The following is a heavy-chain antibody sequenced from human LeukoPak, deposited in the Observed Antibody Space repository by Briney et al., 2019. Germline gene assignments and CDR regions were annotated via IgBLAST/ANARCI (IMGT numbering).Heavy chain of an antibody. CDR2: ANTDGSNR. D-gene: IGHD6-19*01. CDR3: ARGVAGRWVFDD. V-gene: IGHV3-74*01. Sequence: GGSLRLSCAASGFTFSSYWMHWVRQAPGKGLVWVSRANTDGSNRSYADAVKGRFTISRDNAKNTLFLQMNSLRADDTAVYYRARGVAGRWVFDDWGQGTLVTVSS. CDR1: GFTFSSYW. J-gene: IGHJ4*02.